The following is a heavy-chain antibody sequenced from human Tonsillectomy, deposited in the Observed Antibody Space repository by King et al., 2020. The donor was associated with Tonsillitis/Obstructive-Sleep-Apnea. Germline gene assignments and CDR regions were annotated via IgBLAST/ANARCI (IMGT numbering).Heavy chain of an antibody. J-gene: IGHJ1*01. Sequence: VQLVESGAEMKKAGESLKISSKGSGYRFANYVFVWVRQKPGKGLDWMGVIRPHDPESKYRPSSQGQVTVSADKSISTAYLQRSSLKVSVIATYYCARLSNVDFWALTFDHWGQGTQVTVSS. CDR1: GYRFANYV. D-gene: IGHD3/OR15-3a*01. CDR2: IRPHDPES. CDR3: ARLSNVDFWALTFDH. V-gene: IGHV5-51*01.